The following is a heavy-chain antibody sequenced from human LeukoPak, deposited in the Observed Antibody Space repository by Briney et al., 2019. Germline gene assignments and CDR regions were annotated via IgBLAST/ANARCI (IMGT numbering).Heavy chain of an antibody. CDR3: ARAGPWGVTRYDY. V-gene: IGHV1-2*02. CDR2: INPNSGGT. Sequence: EASVKVSCKASGYTFTGYYMHWVRQAPGQGLEWMGWINPNSGGTNYAQKFQGRVTMTRDTSISTAYMELSRLRSDDTAVYYCARAGPWGVTRYDYWGQGTLVTVSS. CDR1: GYTFTGYY. J-gene: IGHJ4*02. D-gene: IGHD4-17*01.